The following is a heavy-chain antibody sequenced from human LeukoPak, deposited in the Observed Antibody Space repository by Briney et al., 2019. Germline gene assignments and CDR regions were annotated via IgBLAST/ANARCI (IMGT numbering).Heavy chain of an antibody. CDR2: ISSSSSYI. Sequence: PGGSLRLSCAASGFTFSSYAMSWVRQAPGKGLEWVSSISSSSSYIYYADSVKGRFTISRDNAKNSLYLQMNSLRAEDTAVYYCARDHRITMVRGVTGMDVWGQGTTVTVSS. CDR1: GFTFSSYA. J-gene: IGHJ6*02. CDR3: ARDHRITMVRGVTGMDV. V-gene: IGHV3-21*01. D-gene: IGHD3-10*01.